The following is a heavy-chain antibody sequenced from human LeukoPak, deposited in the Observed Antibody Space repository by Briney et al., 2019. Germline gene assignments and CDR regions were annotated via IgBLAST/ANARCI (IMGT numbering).Heavy chain of an antibody. CDR2: IYYSGST. D-gene: IGHD3-22*01. V-gene: IGHV4-39*01. CDR3: ARYYYDSSGYSTADTDY. CDR1: GGSISSSSYY. J-gene: IGHJ4*02. Sequence: SETLSLTCTVSGGSISSSSYYWGWIRQPPGKGLEWIGSIYYSGSTYYNPSLKSRVTISVDMSKKQFSLKVSSVTAADTAVYYCARYYYDSSGYSTADTDYWGQGTLVTVSS.